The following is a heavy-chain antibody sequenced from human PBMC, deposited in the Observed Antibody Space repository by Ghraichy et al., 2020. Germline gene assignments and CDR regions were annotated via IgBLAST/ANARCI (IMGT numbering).Heavy chain of an antibody. CDR1: GYTFTIYY. J-gene: IGHJ4*02. Sequence: ASVKVSCKASGYTFTIYYMHWVRQAPGQGLEWMGIINPIGGSTSYAQKFQCRVTMTRDTSTSTVYMELSSLRSEDTAVYYCARDYNRRKPENFDYWGQGTLVTVSS. V-gene: IGHV1-46*01. CDR2: INPIGGST. CDR3: ARDYNRRKPENFDY. D-gene: IGHD1-14*01.